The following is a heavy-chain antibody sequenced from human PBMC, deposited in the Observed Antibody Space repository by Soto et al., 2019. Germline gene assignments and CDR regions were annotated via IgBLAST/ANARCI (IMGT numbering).Heavy chain of an antibody. CDR3: AISTYDNKFYYYGMDV. J-gene: IGHJ6*02. D-gene: IGHD3-22*01. CDR2: TIPILGIT. Sequence: QVQLVQSGAEVKEPGSSLKVSCKASGGTFNSHTISWVRLAPGQGLEWMGRTIPILGITNYAQNSQGRLTLTADTSTRTASMELSSLRSEDTAVYYCAISTYDNKFYYYGMDVWGQGTTVTVSS. V-gene: IGHV1-69*02. CDR1: GGTFNSHT.